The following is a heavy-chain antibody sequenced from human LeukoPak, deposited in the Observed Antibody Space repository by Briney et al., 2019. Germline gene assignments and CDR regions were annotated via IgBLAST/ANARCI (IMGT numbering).Heavy chain of an antibody. CDR2: ISSSGSTI. V-gene: IGHV3-11*01. Sequence: GGSLRLSCAASGFTFSDYYMSWLRQAPGKGLEWVSYISSSGSTIYYADSVKGRFTISRDNAKNSLYLQMNSLRAEDTAIYYCAKEDHRGSDPPWFDPWGQGTLVTVSS. CDR3: AKEDHRGSDPPWFDP. J-gene: IGHJ5*02. D-gene: IGHD3-10*01. CDR1: GFTFSDYY.